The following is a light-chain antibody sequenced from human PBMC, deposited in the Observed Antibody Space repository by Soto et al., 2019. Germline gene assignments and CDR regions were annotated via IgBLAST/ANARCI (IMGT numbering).Light chain of an antibody. J-gene: IGLJ3*02. CDR2: GNS. CDR1: SSNIGAGYD. Sequence: QSVLTQPPSVSGAPGQRVTISCTGSSSNIGAGYDVHWYQQLPGTAPKLLISGNSNRPSGVPDRFSGSKSGTSASLAITGLQAEDEADYYCQSYDSSLSGGVFGGGTQLTV. CDR3: QSYDSSLSGGV. V-gene: IGLV1-40*01.